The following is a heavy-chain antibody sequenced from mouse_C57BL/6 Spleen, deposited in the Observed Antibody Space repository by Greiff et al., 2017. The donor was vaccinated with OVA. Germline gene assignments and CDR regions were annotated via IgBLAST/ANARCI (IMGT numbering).Heavy chain of an antibody. Sequence: EVKLMESGPGLVKPSQSLSLTCSVTGYSITSGYYWNWIRQFPGNKLEWMGYISYDGSNNYNPSLKNRISITRDTSKNQFFLKLNSVTTEDTATYYCAREGGFTTVGAYWGQGTLVTVSA. CDR3: AREGGFTTVGAY. V-gene: IGHV3-6*01. D-gene: IGHD1-1*01. CDR2: ISYDGSN. CDR1: GYSITSGYY. J-gene: IGHJ3*01.